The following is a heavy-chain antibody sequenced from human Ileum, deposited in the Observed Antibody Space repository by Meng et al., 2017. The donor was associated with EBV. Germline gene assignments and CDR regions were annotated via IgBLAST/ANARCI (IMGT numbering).Heavy chain of an antibody. V-gene: IGHV4-4*02. CDR1: DDSLSSSNR. CDR2: TYVRGIT. D-gene: IGHD4-11*01. Sequence: QVSRQEAARGLGKPWGSRFLTCAVPDDSLSSSNRRSCARQPAGNGPEWIRQTYVRGITAYNPSLNSRGSISVDKSRNQVSLKFNSVTAADTAVYFCASHSAHSQGYWGQGTLVTVSS. CDR3: ASHSAHSQGY. J-gene: IGHJ4*02.